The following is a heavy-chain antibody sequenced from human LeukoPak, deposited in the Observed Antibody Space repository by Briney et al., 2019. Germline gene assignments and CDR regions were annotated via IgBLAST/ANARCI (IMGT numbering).Heavy chain of an antibody. V-gene: IGHV1-8*01. CDR3: ASRGYSYGHLYYYYYMDV. D-gene: IGHD5-18*01. J-gene: IGHJ6*03. Sequence: ASVKVSCKASGYTFTSYDINWMRQATGQGLEWMGWMNPNSGNTGYAQKFQGRVTMTRNTSISTAYMELSSLRSEDTAVYYCASRGYSYGHLYYYYYMDVWGKGTTVTVSS. CDR2: MNPNSGNT. CDR1: GYTFTSYD.